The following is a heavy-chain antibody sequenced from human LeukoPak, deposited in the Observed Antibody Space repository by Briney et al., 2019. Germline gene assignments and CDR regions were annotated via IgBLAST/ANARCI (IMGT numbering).Heavy chain of an antibody. Sequence: SETLSLTCTVSGGSISSYYWSWIRQPPGKGLEWIGYIYYSGSTNYNPSLKSRVTISVDTSKNQFSLKLSSVTAADTAVYYCASYSAVASTMDYWGQGTLVTVSS. V-gene: IGHV4-59*01. CDR3: ASYSAVASTMDY. CDR1: GGSISSYY. D-gene: IGHD6-19*01. CDR2: IYYSGST. J-gene: IGHJ4*02.